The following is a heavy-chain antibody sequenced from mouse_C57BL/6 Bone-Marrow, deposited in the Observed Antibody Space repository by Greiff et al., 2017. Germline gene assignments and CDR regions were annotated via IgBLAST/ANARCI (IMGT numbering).Heavy chain of an antibody. V-gene: IGHV2-2*01. J-gene: IGHJ4*01. CDR1: GFSLTSYG. D-gene: IGHD2-1*01. Sequence: QVQLQQSGPGLVQPSQSLSITCTVSGFSLTSYGVHWVRQSPGKGLEWLGVIWSGGSTDYNAAFISRLSISKDNTKSQVFFKMNILKADDTAIYYCARKRNYNYAMDYWGKGTSVTVSS. CDR3: ARKRNYNYAMDY. CDR2: IWSGGST.